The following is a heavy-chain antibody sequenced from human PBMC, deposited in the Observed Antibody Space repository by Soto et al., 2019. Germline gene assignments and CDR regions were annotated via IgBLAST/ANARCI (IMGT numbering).Heavy chain of an antibody. CDR1: GFTFSSDA. CDR2: ISYDGSNK. D-gene: IGHD3-3*01. Sequence: LXLSCAASGFTFSSDAMHWVRQAPGKGLEWVAVISYDGSNKYYADSVKGRFTISRDNSKNTLYLQMNSLRAEDTAVYYCARDGTYYDFWSGYRPASFDYWGQGTLVTVSS. J-gene: IGHJ4*02. CDR3: ARDGTYYDFWSGYRPASFDY. V-gene: IGHV3-30-3*01.